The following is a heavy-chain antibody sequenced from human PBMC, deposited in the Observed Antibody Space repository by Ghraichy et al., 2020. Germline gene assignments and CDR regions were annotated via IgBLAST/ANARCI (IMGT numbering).Heavy chain of an antibody. CDR2: IYYSGST. J-gene: IGHJ4*02. CDR3: ASHSSSPFDY. D-gene: IGHD6-6*01. CDR1: GGSISSSSYY. Sequence: SETLSLTCTVSGGSISSSSYYWGWIRQPPGKGLEWIGSIYYSGSTYYNPSLKSRVTISVDTSKNQFSLKLSSVTAADTAVYYCASHSSSPFDYWGQGTLVTVSS. V-gene: IGHV4-39*01.